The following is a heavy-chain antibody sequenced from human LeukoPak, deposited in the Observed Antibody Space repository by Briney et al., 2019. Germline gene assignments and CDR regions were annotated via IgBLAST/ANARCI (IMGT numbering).Heavy chain of an antibody. D-gene: IGHD5-18*01. CDR2: VSSGHHA. CDR3: VREARGYHYTYFDY. CDR1: GLTLGGHD. Sequence: PGGSLRLSCTASGLTLGGHDMHWVRQTTGEGLEWVAAVSSGHHAFYAGSVEGRFTVSREDAKNSLYLQMNSLRAGDTAVYYCVREARGYHYTYFDYWGQGSLVTVSS. J-gene: IGHJ4*02. V-gene: IGHV3-13*01.